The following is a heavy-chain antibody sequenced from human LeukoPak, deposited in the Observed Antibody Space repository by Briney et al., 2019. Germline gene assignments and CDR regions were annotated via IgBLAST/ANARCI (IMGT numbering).Heavy chain of an antibody. CDR2: IYYSGST. CDR1: GYSISSGYY. CDR3: ARGSSTQV. V-gene: IGHV4-61*01. D-gene: IGHD2-2*01. J-gene: IGHJ4*02. Sequence: SETLSLTCAVSGYSISSGYYWSWIRQPPGKGLEWIGYIYYSGSTNYNPSLKSRVTISVDTSKNQFSLKLSSVTAADTAVYYCARGSSTQVWGQGTLVTVSS.